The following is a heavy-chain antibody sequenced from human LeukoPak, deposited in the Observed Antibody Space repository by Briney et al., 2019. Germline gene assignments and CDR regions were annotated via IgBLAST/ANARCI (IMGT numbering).Heavy chain of an antibody. J-gene: IGHJ4*02. CDR1: GGSFSGYY. D-gene: IGHD1-26*01. V-gene: IGHV4-34*01. Sequence: SETLSLTCTVSGGSFSGYYWSWIRQPPGKGLEWIGEINHSGSTNYNPSLKSRVTISVDTSKNQFSLKLSSVTAADTAVYYCAGGGQWEPLDYWGQGTLVTVSS. CDR2: INHSGST. CDR3: AGGGQWEPLDY.